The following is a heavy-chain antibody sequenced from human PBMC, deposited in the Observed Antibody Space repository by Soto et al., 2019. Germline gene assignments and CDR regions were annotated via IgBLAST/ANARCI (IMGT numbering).Heavy chain of an antibody. CDR3: ARVGTTGPLF. J-gene: IGHJ4*02. CDR1: GFSFSSYS. V-gene: IGHV3-48*02. Sequence: EVQLVESGGGLVQPGGSLRLSCVASGFSFSSYSMNWVRQAPGKGLEWVSYISSSSSTIYYADSVRGRFTISRDNAKNSLYLQMNSLSDEDTAAYYWARVGTTGPLFWGQGTLVTVSS. CDR2: ISSSSSTI. D-gene: IGHD1-7*01.